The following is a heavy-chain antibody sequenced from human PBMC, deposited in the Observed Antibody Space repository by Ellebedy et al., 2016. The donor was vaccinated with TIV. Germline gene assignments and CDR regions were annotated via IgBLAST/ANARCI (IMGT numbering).Heavy chain of an antibody. V-gene: IGHV3-7*02. CDR1: GFTFFNYW. CDR3: ANTVGSTPGGNY. J-gene: IGHJ4*02. D-gene: IGHD1-26*01. Sequence: GESLKISXAASGFTFFNYWMHWVRQAPGKGLEWVANIRRDGNEKYYLDSVKGRFTISRDNAQSSVYLQMNSLRADDTAVYYCANTVGSTPGGNYWGQGTLVTVSS. CDR2: IRRDGNEK.